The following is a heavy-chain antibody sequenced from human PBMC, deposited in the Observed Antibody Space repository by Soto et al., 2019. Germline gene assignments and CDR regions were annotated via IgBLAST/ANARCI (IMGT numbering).Heavy chain of an antibody. Sequence: EVHLVESGGGLVTPGGSLRLSCAGSGFIFSAYSMNWVRQAPGKGLEWVSSISSSSSFIYYADSLKGRFTISRDNAKNSLFLQISSLRAEDTAVYYCARDRFGDSDFDSWGQGTLVTVSS. CDR2: ISSSSSFI. J-gene: IGHJ4*02. CDR3: ARDRFGDSDFDS. CDR1: GFIFSAYS. D-gene: IGHD2-21*02. V-gene: IGHV3-21*01.